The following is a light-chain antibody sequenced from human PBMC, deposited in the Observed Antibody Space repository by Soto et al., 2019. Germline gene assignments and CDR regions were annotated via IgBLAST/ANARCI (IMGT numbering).Light chain of an antibody. CDR1: RSDVGCYNY. V-gene: IGLV2-11*01. CDR3: CSYAGSYTVL. J-gene: IGLJ2*01. Sequence: QSALTQPRSVSGSPGQSVTISCTGTRSDVGCYNYVSWYQQEPGKAPKFLIYDVSVPPSGVPDRFSGSKSGNTASLTISGLQAEDEADYYCCSYAGSYTVLFGGGTKLTVL. CDR2: DVS.